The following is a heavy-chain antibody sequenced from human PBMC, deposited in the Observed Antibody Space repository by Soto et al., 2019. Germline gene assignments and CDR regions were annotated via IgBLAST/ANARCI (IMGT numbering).Heavy chain of an antibody. D-gene: IGHD6-13*01. J-gene: IGHJ5*02. V-gene: IGHV3-21*01. CDR2: ISSNSAYI. CDR3: TRDASRDSSARGWFDP. Sequence: LRLSCAASGFTFRSFTMNWVRQAPGRGLEWVSTISSNSAYIYYTDALRGRFTISRDSAKNSLHLQMNSLRAEDTAVYYCTRDASRDSSARGWFDPWGPGTLVTVSS. CDR1: GFTFRSFT.